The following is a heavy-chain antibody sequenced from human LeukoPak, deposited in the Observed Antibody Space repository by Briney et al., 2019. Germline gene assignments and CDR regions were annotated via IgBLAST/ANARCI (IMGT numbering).Heavy chain of an antibody. Sequence: GGSLRLSCAASGFTFNSYSMNWVRQAPGKGLEWVSYISSSSSTIYYADSVKGRFTISRDNAKNTLYMEMKSLRAEDTAVYYCAVVGARSFDYWGQGTLVTVSS. CDR3: AVVGARSFDY. CDR1: GFTFNSYS. V-gene: IGHV3-48*04. D-gene: IGHD1-26*01. J-gene: IGHJ4*02. CDR2: ISSSSSTI.